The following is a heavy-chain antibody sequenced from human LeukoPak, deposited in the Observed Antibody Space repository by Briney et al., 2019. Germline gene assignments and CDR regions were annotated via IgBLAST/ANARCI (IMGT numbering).Heavy chain of an antibody. CDR1: GFTVSSNY. CDR3: ARVLRQRDPFDY. Sequence: GGSLRLSCAASGFTVSSNYMSWVRQAPGKGLEWVSVIYSGGSTYYADSVKGRFTISRGNSRVTLYLQVNSLRAEDTAVYYCARVLRQRDPFDYGGQGTLVTVSS. J-gene: IGHJ4*02. V-gene: IGHV3-66*01. CDR2: IYSGGST.